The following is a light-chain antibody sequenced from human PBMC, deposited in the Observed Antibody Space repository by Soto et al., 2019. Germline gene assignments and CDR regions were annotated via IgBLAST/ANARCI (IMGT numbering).Light chain of an antibody. J-gene: IGKJ1*01. CDR2: GAS. CDR1: QSVSSNF. Sequence: EIVLTQSPGTLSLSPGERATLSCRASQSVSSNFLAWYQQKPGQAPRLLIYGASSRATGIPDRFSGSGSGTEFTLTISRLEPEDFAVYYCQQCDSSTWTFGQGTKVEIK. CDR3: QQCDSSTWT. V-gene: IGKV3-20*01.